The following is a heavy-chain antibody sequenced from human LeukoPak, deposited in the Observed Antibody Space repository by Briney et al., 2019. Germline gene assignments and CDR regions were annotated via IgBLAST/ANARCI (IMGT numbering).Heavy chain of an antibody. CDR3: AKDCGHREQLCHPFDY. D-gene: IGHD6-6*01. J-gene: IGHJ4*02. V-gene: IGHV3-30*02. CDR2: IRYDGSNK. Sequence: TGGSLRLSCAASGFTFSSYGMHWVRQAPGKGLEWVAFIRYDGSNKYYADSVKGRFTISRDNSKNTLYLQMNSLRAEDTAVYYCAKDCGHREQLCHPFDYWGQGTLVTVSS. CDR1: GFTFSSYG.